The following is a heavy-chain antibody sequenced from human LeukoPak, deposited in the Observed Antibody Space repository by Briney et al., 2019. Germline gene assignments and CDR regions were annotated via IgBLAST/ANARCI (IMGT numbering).Heavy chain of an antibody. Sequence: GGSLLLSCAASGFTFNRNGMHWGRQAPGRGVEWVAVISYDGSDKYYVDSVKGRFTISRDNSRNTLYLQMNGLRAEDTAVYYCAKDMSSPQIDYWGQGTLVTVSS. CDR1: GFTFNRNG. V-gene: IGHV3-30*18. J-gene: IGHJ4*02. D-gene: IGHD3-10*01. CDR3: AKDMSSPQIDY. CDR2: ISYDGSDK.